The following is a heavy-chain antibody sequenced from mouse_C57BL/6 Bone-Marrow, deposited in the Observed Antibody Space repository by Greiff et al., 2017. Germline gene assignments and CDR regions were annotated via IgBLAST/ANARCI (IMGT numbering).Heavy chain of an antibody. J-gene: IGHJ3*01. Sequence: VQLQQSGAELVRPGSSVKMSCKTSGYTFTSYGINWVKQRPGQGLEWIGYIYIGNGYTEYTEKFKGKATLTSDTSSSTAYMQLSSLTSEDSAIYFCARWGNYGAWFAYWGQGTLVTVSA. CDR3: ARWGNYGAWFAY. D-gene: IGHD2-1*01. V-gene: IGHV1-58*01. CDR2: IYIGNGYT. CDR1: GYTFTSYG.